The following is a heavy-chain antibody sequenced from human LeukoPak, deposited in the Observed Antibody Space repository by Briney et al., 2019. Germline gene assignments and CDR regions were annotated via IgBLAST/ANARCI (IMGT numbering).Heavy chain of an antibody. CDR2: ISSSSSYI. V-gene: IGHV3-21*01. D-gene: IGHD1-26*01. J-gene: IGHJ3*02. Sequence: GGSLRLSCAASGFTFSRYSMNWVRQAPGKGLEWVSPISSSSSYIHSADSVRGRFTISRDNAKNSLFLQMNSLRAEDTAVYYCARDEWGDAFDIWGQGTMVTVFS. CDR3: ARDEWGDAFDI. CDR1: GFTFSRYS.